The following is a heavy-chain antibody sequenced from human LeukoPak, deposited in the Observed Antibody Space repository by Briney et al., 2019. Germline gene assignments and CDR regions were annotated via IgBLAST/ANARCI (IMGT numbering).Heavy chain of an antibody. CDR3: HPLSYVSN. CDR2: IKDDGTT. V-gene: IGHV3-74*01. CDR1: GFTFSSRL. J-gene: IGHJ4*02. Sequence: GGSLRLSCAVSGFTFSSRLMHWVRQAPGKGLVWVALIKDDGTTNYADSVRGRFTASRDDAKNTVYLQMSSLRADDTAVYYCHPLSYVSNWGQGTLLTVSA. D-gene: IGHD3-22*01.